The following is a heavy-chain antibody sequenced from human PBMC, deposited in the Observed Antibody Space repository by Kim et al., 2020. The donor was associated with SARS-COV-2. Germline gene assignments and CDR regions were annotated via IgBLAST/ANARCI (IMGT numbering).Heavy chain of an antibody. CDR3: TRHRETTPEVAFDI. J-gene: IGHJ3*02. CDR1: GFTFSGSA. CDR2: IRSKANSYAT. D-gene: IGHD4-17*01. Sequence: GGSLRLSCAASGFTFSGSAMHWVRQASGKGLEWVGRIRSKANSYATAYAASVKGRFTISRDDSKNTAYLQMNSLKTEDTAVYYCTRHRETTPEVAFDIWGQGTMVTVSS. V-gene: IGHV3-73*01.